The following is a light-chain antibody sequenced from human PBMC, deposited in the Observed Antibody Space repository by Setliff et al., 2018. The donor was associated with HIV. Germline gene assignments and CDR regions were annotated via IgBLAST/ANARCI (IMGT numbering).Light chain of an antibody. J-gene: IGLJ1*01. V-gene: IGLV2-14*03. CDR1: SSDVGNYNY. CDR2: DVS. CDR3: SSFRSNNTYV. Sequence: QSALTQPASVSGSPGQSITISCTGSSSDVGNYNYVSWYQQLPDKAPKLVIYDVSKRPSGVSHRFSGSKSGYTASLTISGLQPEDEGDYFCSSFRSNNTYVVGTGTK.